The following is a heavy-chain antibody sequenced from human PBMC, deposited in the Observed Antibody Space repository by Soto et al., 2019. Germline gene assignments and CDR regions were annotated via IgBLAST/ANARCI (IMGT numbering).Heavy chain of an antibody. Sequence: QVQLQESGPGLVKPSETLSLTCTVSGGSISSYYWSWIRQPPGKGLEWIGYIYYSGSTNYNPSLKSRDTISVDTSKNQCSLKLSSVTAADTAVYYCAREYCTNGVCSGWFDPWGQGTLVTVSS. CDR2: IYYSGST. J-gene: IGHJ5*02. V-gene: IGHV4-59*01. D-gene: IGHD2-8*01. CDR3: AREYCTNGVCSGWFDP. CDR1: GGSISSYY.